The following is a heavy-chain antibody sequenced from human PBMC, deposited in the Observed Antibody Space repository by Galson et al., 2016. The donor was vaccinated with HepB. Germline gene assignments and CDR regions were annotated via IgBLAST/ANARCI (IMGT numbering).Heavy chain of an antibody. CDR3: AREQEVGYGMDV. Sequence: SVKVSCKASGYTFSSYGINWVRQAPGQGLEWMGWISTYNGNTNYAQNLQGRVTMTTDTSTSTAYMELRSLRSDDTAVYYCAREQEVGYGMDVWGQGTTVTGSS. D-gene: IGHD1-26*01. V-gene: IGHV1-18*01. J-gene: IGHJ6*02. CDR1: GYTFSSYG. CDR2: ISTYNGNT.